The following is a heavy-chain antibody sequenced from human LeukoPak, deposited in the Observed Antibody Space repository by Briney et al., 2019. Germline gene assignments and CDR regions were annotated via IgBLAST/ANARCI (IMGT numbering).Heavy chain of an antibody. Sequence: GASVKVSCKASGYTFTSYAMHWVRQAPGQRLEWMGWINAGNGNTKYSQKFQGRVTITRDTSASTAYMELSSLRSEDTAVYYCARDQWDLGDYYYGMDVWGQGTTVTVSS. D-gene: IGHD1-26*01. V-gene: IGHV1-3*01. CDR2: INAGNGNT. CDR3: ARDQWDLGDYYYGMDV. CDR1: GYTFTSYA. J-gene: IGHJ6*02.